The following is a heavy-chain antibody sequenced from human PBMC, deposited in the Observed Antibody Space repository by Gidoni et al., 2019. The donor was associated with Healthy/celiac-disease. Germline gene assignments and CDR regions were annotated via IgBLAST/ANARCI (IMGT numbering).Heavy chain of an antibody. J-gene: IGHJ6*02. D-gene: IGHD2-2*01. Sequence: QVQLVQSAAEVKKPGSSVKVSCKASGGTFSSYAISWVRKAPGQGLEWMGGIIPIFGTANYAQKFQGRVTITADESTSTAYMELSSLRSEDTAVYYCARALRDIVVVPAGAGFSNYYGMDVWGQGTTVTVSS. CDR2: IIPIFGTA. CDR3: ARALRDIVVVPAGAGFSNYYGMDV. CDR1: GGTFSSYA. V-gene: IGHV1-69*01.